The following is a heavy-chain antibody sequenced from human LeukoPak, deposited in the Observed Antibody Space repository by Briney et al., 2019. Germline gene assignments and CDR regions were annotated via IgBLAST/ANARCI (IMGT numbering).Heavy chain of an antibody. CDR3: TSWADSGNYYRGDDY. V-gene: IGHV3-73*01. Sequence: GGSLRLSCAASGFTFSGSAIHWVRQASGKGLEWVGRIRSKANSYATANAASVKGRFTISRDDSKDTAYLQMNSLKTEDTAVYHCTSWADSGNYYRGDDYWGQGTLVTVSS. CDR2: IRSKANSYAT. J-gene: IGHJ4*02. CDR1: GFTFSGSA. D-gene: IGHD3-10*01.